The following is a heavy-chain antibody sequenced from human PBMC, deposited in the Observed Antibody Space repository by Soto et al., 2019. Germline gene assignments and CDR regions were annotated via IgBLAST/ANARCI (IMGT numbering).Heavy chain of an antibody. J-gene: IGHJ3*02. CDR1: GFTFTRYS. Sequence: VQLVESGGGLVQPGGSLRLSCAASGFTFTRYSMNWVRQAPGKGLEWVSYIRGTTHYADSVKGRFTISRDNARSSLYLQMNSLRADDTAVYYCARDDSFAFDIWGQGTMVTVSS. D-gene: IGHD2-21*01. CDR2: IRGTT. CDR3: ARDDSFAFDI. V-gene: IGHV3-48*01.